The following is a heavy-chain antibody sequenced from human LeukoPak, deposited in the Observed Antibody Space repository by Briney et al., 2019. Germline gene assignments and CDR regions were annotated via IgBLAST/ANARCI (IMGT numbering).Heavy chain of an antibody. V-gene: IGHV1-2*02. D-gene: IGHD3-10*01. J-gene: IGHJ4*02. Sequence: ASVKVSCKASAYTFTGYYMHWVRRAPGQGLEWMGWINPNGGDTIYAQKFQGRVTMTRDTSISTAYMELSSLTSDDTAVYYCARDLSPGGSCQPQHYWGQGTLVTVSS. CDR1: AYTFTGYY. CDR3: ARDLSPGGSCQPQHY. CDR2: INPNGGDT.